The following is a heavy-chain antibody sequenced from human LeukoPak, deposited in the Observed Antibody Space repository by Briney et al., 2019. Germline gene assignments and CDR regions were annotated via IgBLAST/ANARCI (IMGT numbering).Heavy chain of an antibody. J-gene: IGHJ3*02. V-gene: IGHV4-59*08. CDR2: IYYSGST. CDR3: ARHYSSSWLPYAFDI. Sequence: SETLSLTCTGSGGSIRSYYWSWIRQPPGKGLEWIGYIYYSGSTNYNPSLKSRVTISVDTSKNQFSLKLSSVTAADTAVYYCARHYSSSWLPYAFDIWGQGTMVTVSS. CDR1: GGSIRSYY. D-gene: IGHD6-13*01.